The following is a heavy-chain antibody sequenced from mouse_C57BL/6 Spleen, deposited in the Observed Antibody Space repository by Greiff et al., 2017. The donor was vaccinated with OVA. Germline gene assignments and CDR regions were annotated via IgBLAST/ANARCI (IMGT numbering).Heavy chain of an antibody. J-gene: IGHJ4*01. CDR2: IDPSDSYT. CDR1: GYTFTSYW. CDR3: ARGEPGGYYAMDY. Sequence: QVQLQQPGAELVKPGASVKLSCKASGYTFTSYWMQWVKQRPGQGLEWIGEIDPSDSYTNYNQKFKGKATLTVDTSSSTAYMQLSSLTSEDSAVYYCARGEPGGYYAMDYWGQGTSVTVSA. V-gene: IGHV1-50*01.